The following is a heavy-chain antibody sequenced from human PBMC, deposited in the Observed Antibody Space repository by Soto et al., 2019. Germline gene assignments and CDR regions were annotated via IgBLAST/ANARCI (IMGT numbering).Heavy chain of an antibody. D-gene: IGHD3-16*01. CDR3: ARVNEGGAGWGAFDI. CDR1: GFTFSDHY. V-gene: IGHV3-72*01. Sequence: GGSLRLSCAASGFTFSDHYMDWVRQAPGKGLEWVGRTRNKANSYTTEYASSVKGRFTISRDDSKTSLYLQMNSLKTEDRAVYYCARVNEGGAGWGAFDIWGQGTMVTVSS. J-gene: IGHJ3*02. CDR2: TRNKANSYTT.